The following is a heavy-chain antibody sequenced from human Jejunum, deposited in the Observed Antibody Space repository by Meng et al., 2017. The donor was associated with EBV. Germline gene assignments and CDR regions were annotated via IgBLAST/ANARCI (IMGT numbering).Heavy chain of an antibody. CDR1: GFTFSDYW. D-gene: IGHD6-25*01. CDR3: TRAGSYRHDY. Sequence: ESGGGLVQPGGSLRLSCATLGFTFSDYWMNWVRQAPGKGLVWVSHINTDGSTTNYADSVKGRFTISRDNAENTLFLQMNSLKAEDTAVYYCTRAGSYRHDYWGQGTLVTVSS. J-gene: IGHJ4*02. V-gene: IGHV3-74*01. CDR2: INTDGSTT.